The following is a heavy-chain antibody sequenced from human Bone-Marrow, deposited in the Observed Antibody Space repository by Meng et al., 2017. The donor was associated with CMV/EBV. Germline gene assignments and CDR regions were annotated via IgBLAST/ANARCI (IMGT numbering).Heavy chain of an antibody. CDR2: ICYSGFNT. CDR1: FAFTHHA. J-gene: IGHJ4*02. V-gene: IGHV3-23*01. D-gene: IGHD1-26*01. Sequence: FAFTHHAIGFARLAPATGLELVSTICYSGFNTYYADSVRFRFTVSRANSENTLYLQMNILRAEDTAVDYYARYESGRYSSTPYYLDHWGQGSLVTVSS. CDR3: ARYESGRYSSTPYYLDH.